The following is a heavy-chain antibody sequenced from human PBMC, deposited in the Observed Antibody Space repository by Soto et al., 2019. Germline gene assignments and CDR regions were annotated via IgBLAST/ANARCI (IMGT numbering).Heavy chain of an antibody. CDR3: ARESYGSGSFDY. CDR1: GFTFSSYG. CDR2: IWYDGSNK. D-gene: IGHD3-10*01. V-gene: IGHV3-33*01. Sequence: QVQLVESGGGVVQPGRSLRLSCAASGFTFSSYGMHWVRQAPGKGLEWVAVIWYDGSNKYYADSVKGRFTISRDNSKNTLYLQMNSLRAEDTAGYYCARESYGSGSFDYWGQGTLVTVSS. J-gene: IGHJ4*02.